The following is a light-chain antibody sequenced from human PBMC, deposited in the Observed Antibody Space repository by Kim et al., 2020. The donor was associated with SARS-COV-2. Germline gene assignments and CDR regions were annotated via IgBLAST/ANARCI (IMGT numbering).Light chain of an antibody. CDR1: QSVSRIY. CDR3: QQYGSSPRT. CDR2: GAS. Sequence: PGERATLACRASQSVSRIYLAWYQQKPGQAPRLLIYGASSRATGIPDRFSGSGSGTDFTLTISRLEPEDFAVYYCQQYGSSPRTFGQGTKVDIK. J-gene: IGKJ1*01. V-gene: IGKV3-20*01.